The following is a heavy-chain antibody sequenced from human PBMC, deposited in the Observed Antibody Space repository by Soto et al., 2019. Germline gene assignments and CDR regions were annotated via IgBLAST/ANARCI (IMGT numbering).Heavy chain of an antibody. CDR3: SKDGGLTETGHPVVWFDP. J-gene: IGHJ5*02. CDR2: INPANENT. CDR1: GYTFTTYS. D-gene: IGHD3-16*01. V-gene: IGHV1-3*01. Sequence: QAQIVQSGAEVKKPGASVRISCKTSGYTFTTYSVHWLRQAPGQRLEWVGWINPANENTRYSQRFHARVTTTRATSATTVYLELRSPRPEDTAIYYCSKDGGLTETGHPVVWFDPWGEGTLVTVSS.